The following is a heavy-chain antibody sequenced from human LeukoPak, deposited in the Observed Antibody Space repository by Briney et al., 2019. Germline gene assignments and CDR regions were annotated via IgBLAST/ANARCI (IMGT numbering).Heavy chain of an antibody. V-gene: IGHV3-21*01. Sequence: GGSLRLSCSASGFTFSRHHMTWVRQAPGKGLEWVSSISATSTFIEDADSVKGRFTISRDNAKNSVYLQMDSLKDEDTAVYYCATVPTGGLVRAGVIDVWGQGTTVTVSS. CDR3: ATVPTGGLVRAGVIDV. J-gene: IGHJ6*02. D-gene: IGHD2-8*02. CDR1: GFTFSRHH. CDR2: ISATSTFI.